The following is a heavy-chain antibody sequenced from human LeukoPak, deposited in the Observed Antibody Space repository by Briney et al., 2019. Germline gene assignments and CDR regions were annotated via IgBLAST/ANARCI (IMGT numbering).Heavy chain of an antibody. CDR1: GFTVSSNS. V-gene: IGHV3-66*01. Sequence: GGSLRLSCAASGFTVSSNSMSWVRQAPGKGLEWVSVIYSGGTTYYADSVKGRFTISKDNSKNTLYLQMNSLRAEDTAVYYCARDLYVDIVAPSGMDVWGQGTTVTVSS. D-gene: IGHD5-12*01. CDR3: ARDLYVDIVAPSGMDV. J-gene: IGHJ6*02. CDR2: IYSGGTT.